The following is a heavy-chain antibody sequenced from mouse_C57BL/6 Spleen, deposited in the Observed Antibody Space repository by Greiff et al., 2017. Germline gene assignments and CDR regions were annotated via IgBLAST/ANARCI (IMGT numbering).Heavy chain of an antibody. CDR2: INYDGSST. D-gene: IGHD2-1*01. CDR3: ARLNYDDAMDY. V-gene: IGHV5-16*01. CDR1: GFTFSDYY. J-gene: IGHJ4*01. Sequence: EVKLVESEGGLVQPGSSMKLSCTASGFTFSDYYMAWVRQVPEKGLEWVANINYDGSSTYYLDSLKSRFIISRDNAKNILYLQMSSLKSEDTATYYCARLNYDDAMDYWGQGTSVTVSS.